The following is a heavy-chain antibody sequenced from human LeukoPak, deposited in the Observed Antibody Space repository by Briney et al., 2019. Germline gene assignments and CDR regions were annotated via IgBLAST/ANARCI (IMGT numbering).Heavy chain of an antibody. V-gene: IGHV4-34*01. CDR3: ARDKLDY. CDR2: INHSGST. J-gene: IGHJ4*02. CDR1: GGSFSGYY. Sequence: PSETLSLTCAVYGGSFSGYYWSWIRQPPGKGLEWIGEINHSGSTNYNPFLKSRVTISVDTSKNQFSLKLSSVTAADTAVYYCARDKLDYWGQGTLVTVSS.